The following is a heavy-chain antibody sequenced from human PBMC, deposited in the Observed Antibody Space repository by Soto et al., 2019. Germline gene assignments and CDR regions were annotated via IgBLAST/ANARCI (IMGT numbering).Heavy chain of an antibody. CDR1: GGTFSSYA. CDR3: ARDQPYYYDSSGYYSPWD. CDR2: IIPIFGTA. D-gene: IGHD3-22*01. J-gene: IGHJ4*02. Sequence: QVQLVQSGAEVKKPGSSVKVSCKASGGTFSSYAISWVRQAPGQGLEWMGGIIPIFGTANYAQKCQGRVTITAAESTSTAYMELSSLRSEDTAVYYCARDQPYYYDSSGYYSPWDWGQGTMVTVSS. V-gene: IGHV1-69*01.